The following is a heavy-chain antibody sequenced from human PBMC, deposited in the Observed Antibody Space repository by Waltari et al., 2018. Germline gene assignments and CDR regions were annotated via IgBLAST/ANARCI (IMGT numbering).Heavy chain of an antibody. CDR3: ARPQTVTSQSFDY. J-gene: IGHJ4*02. Sequence: EVQLVQSGAEVNKPGESLKISCKGSGYSFPSYWIGCVHQMPGKGLEWMVIIYPGDSDTRYSPSFQGQVTISADKSISTAYLQWNSLKASDTAMYYCARPQTVTSQSFDYWGQGTLVTVSS. CDR1: GYSFPSYW. CDR2: IYPGDSDT. V-gene: IGHV5-51*07. D-gene: IGHD4-17*01.